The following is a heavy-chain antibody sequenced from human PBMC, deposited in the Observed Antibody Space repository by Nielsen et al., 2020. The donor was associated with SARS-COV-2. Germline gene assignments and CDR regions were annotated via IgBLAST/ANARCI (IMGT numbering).Heavy chain of an antibody. CDR2: IKSKTDGGTT. Sequence: GESLKISCAASGFTFSNAWMSWVRQAPGKGLEWVGRIKSKTDGGTTDYAAPVKGRFTISRDDSKNTLYLQMNSLKTEDTAVYYCTTVSHFVAFDIWGQGTMVTVSS. V-gene: IGHV3-15*01. CDR1: GFTFSNAW. CDR3: TTVSHFVAFDI. J-gene: IGHJ3*02.